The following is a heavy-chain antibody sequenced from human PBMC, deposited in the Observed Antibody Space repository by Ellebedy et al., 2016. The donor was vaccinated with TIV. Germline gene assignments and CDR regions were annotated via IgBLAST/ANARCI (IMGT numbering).Heavy chain of an antibody. J-gene: IGHJ6*02. Sequence: GESLKISCAASGFSVSGNYMNWVRQAPGKGLEWVSVIYSGGNTNYAESVKGRFTISRHNFKNMVYLQMNSLRAVDSAVYYWAGGSGNEYRVAGFFSFGMDVWGQGPMVTVSS. CDR3: AGGSGNEYRVAGFFSFGMDV. CDR1: GFSVSGNY. V-gene: IGHV3-53*04. D-gene: IGHD3-10*01. CDR2: IYSGGNT.